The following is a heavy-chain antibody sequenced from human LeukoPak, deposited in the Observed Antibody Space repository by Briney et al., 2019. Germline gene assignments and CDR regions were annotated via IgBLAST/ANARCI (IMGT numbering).Heavy chain of an antibody. CDR1: GYTFTSYD. CDR2: MNPNSGNT. J-gene: IGHJ6*03. V-gene: IGHV1-8*01. D-gene: IGHD3-3*01. CDR3: ARAGPPWPYYDFWSGYYRSDYYYYMDV. Sequence: ASVKVSCKASGYTFTSYDINWVRQATGQGLEWMGWMNPNSGNTGYAQKFQGRVTMTRNTSISTAYMELSSLRSEDTAVYYCARAGPPWPYYDFWSGYYRSDYYYYMDVWGKGTTVTVSS.